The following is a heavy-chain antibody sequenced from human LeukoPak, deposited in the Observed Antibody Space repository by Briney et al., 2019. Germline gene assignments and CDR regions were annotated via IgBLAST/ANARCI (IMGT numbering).Heavy chain of an antibody. V-gene: IGHV1-2*04. CDR1: GYTFTGYY. D-gene: IGHD6-13*01. CDR3: ARGRYSSSWFDP. J-gene: IGHJ5*02. CDR2: INPNSGGT. Sequence: ASVKVSCKASGYTFTGYYMHWVRQAPGQGLEWMGWINPNSGGTNYAQKFQGWVTMTRDTSISTAYLELSRLRSDDTAVYYCARGRYSSSWFDPWGQGTLVTVSS.